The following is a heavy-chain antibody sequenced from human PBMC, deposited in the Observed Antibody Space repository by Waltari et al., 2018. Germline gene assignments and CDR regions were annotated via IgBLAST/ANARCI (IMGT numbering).Heavy chain of an antibody. V-gene: IGHV3-21*01. D-gene: IGHD2-2*01. CDR3: ARYISTGDYYYGMDV. CDR1: GFPYSSYS. Sequence: EVQLVESGGGLVQPGGSLRLSGAASGFPYSSYSMNWVRQAPGKGLEWVSSISSSSSYIYYADSVKGRFTISRDNAKNSLYLQMNSLRAEDTAVYYCARYISTGDYYYGMDVWGQGTTVTVSS. J-gene: IGHJ6*02. CDR2: ISSSSSYI.